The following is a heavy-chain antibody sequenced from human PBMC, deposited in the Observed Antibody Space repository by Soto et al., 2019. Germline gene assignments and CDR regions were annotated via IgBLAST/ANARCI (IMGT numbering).Heavy chain of an antibody. CDR3: ARRGYYAISASNDAFDI. CDR1: GDSVSSNHW. D-gene: IGHD3-3*01. CDR2: IYHTGTT. Sequence: SETLSLTCAVSGDSVSSNHWWSWVRQPPGKGLEWVGQIYHTGTTNYSPSLKSRVTISVDNSKNQFSLKLSSVTAADTAVYFCARRGYYAISASNDAFDIWGQGTMVT. V-gene: IGHV4-4*02. J-gene: IGHJ3*02.